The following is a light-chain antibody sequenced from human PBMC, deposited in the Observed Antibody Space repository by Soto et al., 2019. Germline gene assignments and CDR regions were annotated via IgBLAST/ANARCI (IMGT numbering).Light chain of an antibody. V-gene: IGLV2-14*01. J-gene: IGLJ1*01. CDR1: SKDVGGYNY. CDR2: DVN. Sequence: QSALTQPASVSGFPGQSITISCTGTSKDVGGYNYVSWYQKHPGKAPKLKIYDVNKQPSGVSNRFSGSKSGNTASLTISGLQAEDEADYYCSSYSNTSTLYVFGTGTKLTVL. CDR3: SSYSNTSTLYV.